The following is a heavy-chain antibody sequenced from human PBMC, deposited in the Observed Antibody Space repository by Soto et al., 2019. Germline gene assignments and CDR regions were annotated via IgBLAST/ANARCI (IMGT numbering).Heavy chain of an antibody. CDR1: GGSLSSGDYY. CDR3: ARVGGFGATTIDY. D-gene: IGHD3-10*01. J-gene: IGHJ4*02. CDR2: IYYSGST. Sequence: SLTCPVSGGSLSSGDYYWGWIRQPPGKGLEWIGYIYYSGSTYYNPSLKSRVTISVDTSKNQFSLKLSSVTAADTAVYYCARVGGFGATTIDYWGQGTLVTVSS. V-gene: IGHV4-30-4*01.